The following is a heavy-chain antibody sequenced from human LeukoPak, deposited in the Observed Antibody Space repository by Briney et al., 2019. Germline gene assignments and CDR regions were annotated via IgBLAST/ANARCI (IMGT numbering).Heavy chain of an antibody. D-gene: IGHD5-12*01. CDR1: GFTFSNYG. J-gene: IGHJ4*02. Sequence: GGSLRLSCAASGFTFSNYGMHWVRQAPGKGLGWVAVIWFDGTNKYYADSVRGRFTISRDNSKNTLYLQMSSLRAEDTAVYYCARDRGVAAHLDYWGQGTLVTVSS. V-gene: IGHV3-33*01. CDR2: IWFDGTNK. CDR3: ARDRGVAAHLDY.